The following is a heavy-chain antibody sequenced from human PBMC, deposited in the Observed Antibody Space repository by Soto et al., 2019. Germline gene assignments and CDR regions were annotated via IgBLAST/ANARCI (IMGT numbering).Heavy chain of an antibody. D-gene: IGHD3-10*01. V-gene: IGHV3-74*01. Sequence: GGSLRLSCAASGFIFNSYWMHWVRQAPGKGLVWVSRINTDESSRSYADSVKGRFTISRDNAKNSLYLQMNSLRAEDTAVYYCARSSGGSGKLWNYYGMDVWGQGTTVTVSS. J-gene: IGHJ6*02. CDR2: INTDESSR. CDR3: ARSSGGSGKLWNYYGMDV. CDR1: GFIFNSYW.